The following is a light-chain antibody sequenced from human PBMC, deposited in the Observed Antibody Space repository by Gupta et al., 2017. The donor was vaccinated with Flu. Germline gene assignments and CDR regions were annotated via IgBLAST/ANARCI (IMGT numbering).Light chain of an antibody. CDR1: QSVLYSPTNKNY. CDR3: QQYYITPLT. V-gene: IGKV4-1*01. CDR2: WAS. J-gene: IGKJ3*01. Sequence: DIVMTQSPDSLAVSLGERDTIYCKSSQSVLYSPTNKNYLTWYQQKPRQPPKLLMYWASTRGSGVPDRFSGSGSETDFNLTISSLQAEDVAVYYCQQYYITPLTFGPGTKVHIK.